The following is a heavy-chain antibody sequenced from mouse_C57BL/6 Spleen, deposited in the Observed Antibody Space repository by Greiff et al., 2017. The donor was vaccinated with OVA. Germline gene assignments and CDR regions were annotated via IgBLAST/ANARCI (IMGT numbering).Heavy chain of an antibody. CDR2: IYPSDGST. CDR1: GYTFTGHT. V-gene: IGHV1-78*01. D-gene: IGHD2-10*01. J-gene: IGHJ1*03. CDR3: ASHSYYGNYDAYFDV. Sequence: VQVVESDAELVKPGASVKISCKVSGYTFTGHTMHWMKQRPEQGLEWIGYIYPSDGSTKYNEKFKGKATLTADKSASKAYMQLNSLTSEESAVYFGASHSYYGNYDAYFDVWGTGTTVTVSS.